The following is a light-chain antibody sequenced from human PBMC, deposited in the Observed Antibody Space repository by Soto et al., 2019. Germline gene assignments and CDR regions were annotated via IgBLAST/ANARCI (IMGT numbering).Light chain of an antibody. Sequence: EIVMTQSPATLSVSPGERATLSCRASQSIGSNLAWYQQKPGQAPRLLIYAASIRATDFPARFSGSGSGTEFTLTISGLQSDDFAVYFCQQYINLWTFGQGTKVEIK. CDR2: AAS. CDR3: QQYINLWT. V-gene: IGKV3-15*01. CDR1: QSIGSN. J-gene: IGKJ1*01.